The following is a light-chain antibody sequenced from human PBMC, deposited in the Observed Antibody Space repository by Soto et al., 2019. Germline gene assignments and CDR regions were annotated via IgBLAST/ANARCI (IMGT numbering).Light chain of an antibody. J-gene: IGKJ4*01. V-gene: IGKV3-20*01. CDR3: HQHAESPLT. CDR2: SAS. CDR1: QSMGNNY. Sequence: EIVLTQSPDTLSLSPGERATLSCRASQSMGNNYLAWYQQKPGQAPRLLIHSASTRATGIPDRFSGSGSGTDFTLTISRLEPDDFAVYYCHQHAESPLTFGGGTRVEI.